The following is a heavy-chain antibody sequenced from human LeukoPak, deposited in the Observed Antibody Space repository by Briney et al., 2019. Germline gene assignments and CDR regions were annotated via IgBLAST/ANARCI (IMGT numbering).Heavy chain of an antibody. CDR2: IEYDGSST. Sequence: GGSLRLSCAASGFTFSSDWLHWVRQDPGRGLVWVSRIEYDGSSTGYADSVKGRFTISRDNAKNTLYLQMNSLRAEDTAVYYCAREGVAGALDYWGQGTLVTVSS. J-gene: IGHJ4*02. V-gene: IGHV3-74*01. D-gene: IGHD6-19*01. CDR1: GFTFSSDW. CDR3: AREGVAGALDY.